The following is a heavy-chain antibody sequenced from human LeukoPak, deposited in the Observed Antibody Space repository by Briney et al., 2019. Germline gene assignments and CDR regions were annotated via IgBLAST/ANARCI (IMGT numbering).Heavy chain of an antibody. J-gene: IGHJ5*02. CDR1: GFTLSNSV. Sequence: PGGSLRLSCAASGFTLSNSVMGWVRQAPGKGLEWVSAIGGSGDSTYYADSVTGRFTISRDNSKNTLYLQMNSLRAEDTALYYCAKLPTGYPNWFDPWGQGTLVTVSS. CDR3: AKLPTGYPNWFDP. V-gene: IGHV3-23*01. CDR2: IGGSGDST. D-gene: IGHD3-9*01.